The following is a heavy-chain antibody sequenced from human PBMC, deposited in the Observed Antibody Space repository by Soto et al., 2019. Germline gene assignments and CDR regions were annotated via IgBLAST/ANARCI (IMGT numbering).Heavy chain of an antibody. J-gene: IGHJ4*02. CDR1: GFTFDDYA. Sequence: EVQLVESGGGLVQTGRSLRLSCAASGFTFDDYAMHWVRQAPGKGLEWVSGISWNSGSIGYADSVKGRFTISRDNAKNSLYLQMNSLRAEDTALYYCPKGPHYYDSGNYFDYWGQGTLVTVSS. V-gene: IGHV3-9*01. CDR3: PKGPHYYDSGNYFDY. D-gene: IGHD3-22*01. CDR2: ISWNSGSI.